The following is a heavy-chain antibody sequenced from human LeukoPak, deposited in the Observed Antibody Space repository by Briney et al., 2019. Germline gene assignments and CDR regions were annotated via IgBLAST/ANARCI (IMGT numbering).Heavy chain of an antibody. J-gene: IGHJ4*02. Sequence: PGGSLRLSCAASGFTFNDYYMSWIRQAPGKGLEWVSYISSSGSTIYYADSVKGRFTISRDNAKNSLYLQMDSLRAEDTAVYYCARGCSTATDCWYWGQGTLVTVSS. D-gene: IGHD2-2*01. V-gene: IGHV3-11*04. CDR1: GFTFNDYY. CDR3: ARGCSTATDCWY. CDR2: ISSSGSTI.